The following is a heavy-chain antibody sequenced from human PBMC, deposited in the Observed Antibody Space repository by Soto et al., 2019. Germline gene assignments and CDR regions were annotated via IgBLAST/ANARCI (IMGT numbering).Heavy chain of an antibody. V-gene: IGHV4-4*02. CDR1: GDSISSSVW. J-gene: IGHJ4*02. Sequence: PSETLSLTCAVSGDSISSSVWWAGVRQPPGKGLEWIGEVFHTGDTYFNPSLRSRVAMSVDKSTNEFSLKVTSVTAADTAIYYCARKAWVRFDYWGQGALVTVSS. CDR2: VFHTGDT. D-gene: IGHD7-27*01. CDR3: ARKAWVRFDY.